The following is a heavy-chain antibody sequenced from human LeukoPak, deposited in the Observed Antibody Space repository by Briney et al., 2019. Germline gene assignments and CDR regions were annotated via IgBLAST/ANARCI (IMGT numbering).Heavy chain of an antibody. J-gene: IGHJ4*02. V-gene: IGHV3-48*01. CDR1: GFTFSIYS. CDR2: ISSSSSI. D-gene: IGHD6-6*01. CDR3: ARYPRVRFSSSSRFFDY. Sequence: PGGSLRLSCTASGFTFSIYSMNWVRKAPGKGLEWVSYISSSSSIYYEDYAKGRFPISRDNATKIMYLQLNSISAADTAAYYYARYPRVRFSSSSRFFDYWRRGTQVGVS.